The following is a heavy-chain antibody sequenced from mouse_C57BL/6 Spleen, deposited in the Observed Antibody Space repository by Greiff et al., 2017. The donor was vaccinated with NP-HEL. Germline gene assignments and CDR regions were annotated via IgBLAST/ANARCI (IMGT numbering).Heavy chain of an antibody. CDR2: IDPSDSYT. J-gene: IGHJ3*01. CDR1: GYAFSSYW. CDR3: ARSDHSWFAY. V-gene: IGHV1-59*01. Sequence: VQLQQSGAELVKPGASVKISCKASGYAFSSYWMNWVKQRPGQGLEWIGVIDPSDSYTNYNKKFKGKATLTVDTSSSTAYMQLSSLTSEDSSVYYCARSDHSWFAYWGQGTLVTVSA.